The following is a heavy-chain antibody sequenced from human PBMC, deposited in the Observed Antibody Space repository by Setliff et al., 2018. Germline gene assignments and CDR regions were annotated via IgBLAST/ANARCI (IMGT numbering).Heavy chain of an antibody. Sequence: SETLSLTCTVSGGSVSNSGFFWGWLRQAPGKGLEWIGNIYDSGSSNYNASLKSRLIITRDTSKNQISLKLTSVTAADTAVHYCGRGFSRIEGWGNWFDPWGQGILVTVS. CDR3: GRGFSRIEGWGNWFDP. V-gene: IGHV4-39*01. CDR1: GGSVSNSGFF. CDR2: IYDSGSS. J-gene: IGHJ5*02. D-gene: IGHD2-15*01.